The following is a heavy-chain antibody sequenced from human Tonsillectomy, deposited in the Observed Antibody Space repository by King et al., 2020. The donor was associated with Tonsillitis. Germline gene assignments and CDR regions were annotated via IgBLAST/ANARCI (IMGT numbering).Heavy chain of an antibody. V-gene: IGHV1-69*01. Sequence: HGQLVQSGAEVKKPGSSVKVSCKASGGTFSSYAISWVRQAPGQGLEWMGGIIPIFGTANYAQKFQGRVTITADESTSTAYMELSSLGSEDTAVYYCAGTSVGDYYYYYGMDVWGQGTTVTVSS. CDR1: GGTFSSYA. J-gene: IGHJ6*02. CDR2: IIPIFGTA. D-gene: IGHD2-2*01. CDR3: AGTSVGDYYYYYGMDV.